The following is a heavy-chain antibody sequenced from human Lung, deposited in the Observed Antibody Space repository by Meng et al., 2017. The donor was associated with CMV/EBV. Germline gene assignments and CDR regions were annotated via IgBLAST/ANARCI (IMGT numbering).Heavy chain of an antibody. D-gene: IGHD6-19*01. Sequence: ASVKVSCKASGYIFTKYGVNWMRQAPGQGPEWMGWISAYNGDTMYAPKVQGRVTMTTDTSTSTAYMELRGLGSDDTAVYYCARDAGTIAVSGIGDYWGQGTLVTVSS. V-gene: IGHV1-18*01. CDR2: ISAYNGDT. J-gene: IGHJ4*02. CDR3: ARDAGTIAVSGIGDY. CDR1: GYIFTKYG.